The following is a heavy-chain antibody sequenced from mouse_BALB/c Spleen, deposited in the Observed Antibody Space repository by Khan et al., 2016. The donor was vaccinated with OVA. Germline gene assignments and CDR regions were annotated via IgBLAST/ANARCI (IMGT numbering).Heavy chain of an antibody. Sequence: VQLQESGAEQAKPGASVKMSCKPSGYTFSSYWMHWVKQRPGQGLEWIVYINPTSGYTKSNEKFKDKATLSADKSYSTAYMQLTSLTAEDSAVYYCARDRIDYWGQGTTLTVSS. J-gene: IGHJ2*01. V-gene: IGHV1-7*01. CDR3: ARDRIDY. CDR1: GYTFSSYW. CDR2: INPTSGYT.